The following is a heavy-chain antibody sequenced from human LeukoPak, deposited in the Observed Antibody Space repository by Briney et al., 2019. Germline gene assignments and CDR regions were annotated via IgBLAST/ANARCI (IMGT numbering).Heavy chain of an antibody. V-gene: IGHV4-38-2*02. D-gene: IGHD3-22*01. Sequence: PSETLSLTCTASGGSISSGAYWGWGRPPPGKGLEWIATIYRSGNNYYNPSLESRVTISIDTSKNQFSLKLNSVTAADTAVYYCANSWYYYDSSGLPKSDAFDRWGQGTLVTVSS. J-gene: IGHJ3*01. CDR3: ANSWYYYDSSGLPKSDAFDR. CDR2: IYRSGNN. CDR1: GGSISSGAY.